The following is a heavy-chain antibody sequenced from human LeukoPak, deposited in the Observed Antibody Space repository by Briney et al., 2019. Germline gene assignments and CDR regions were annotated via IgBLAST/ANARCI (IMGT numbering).Heavy chain of an antibody. CDR1: GGSISSYY. D-gene: IGHD3-10*01. J-gene: IGHJ5*01. V-gene: IGHV4-39*02. CDR3: ARRVGFYGSGSLNYFDP. Sequence: SETLSLTCTVSGGSISSYYWGWIRQPPGKGLEWIGSIFRIGSTYYTASLKSRVSISVDTSKNHFVLNLTSVTAADTAVYFCARRVGFYGSGSLNYFDPWGQGILVSVSS. CDR2: IFRIGST.